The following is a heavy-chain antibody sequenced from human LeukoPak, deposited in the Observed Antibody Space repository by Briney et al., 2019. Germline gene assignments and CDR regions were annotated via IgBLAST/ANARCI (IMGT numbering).Heavy chain of an antibody. D-gene: IGHD3-3*01. Sequence: GGSLRLSCAASGFTFSSYAMSWVRQAPGKGLEWVSAIGGSGGSTYYADSVKGRFTISRDNSKNTLYLQMNSLRAEDTAVYYCAKTPREWRLYYYYYMDVWGKGTTVTVSS. V-gene: IGHV3-23*01. CDR3: AKTPREWRLYYYYYMDV. CDR1: GFTFSSYA. J-gene: IGHJ6*03. CDR2: IGGSGGST.